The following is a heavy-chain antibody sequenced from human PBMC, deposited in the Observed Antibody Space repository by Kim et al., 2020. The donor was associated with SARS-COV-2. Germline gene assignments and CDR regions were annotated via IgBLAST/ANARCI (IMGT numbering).Heavy chain of an antibody. CDR1: GGSFSGYY. J-gene: IGHJ4*02. V-gene: IGHV4-34*01. CDR3: ARRPTAMVTP. D-gene: IGHD5-18*01. Sequence: SETLSLTCAVYGGSFSGYYWSWIRQPPGKGLEWIGEINHSGSTNYNPSLKSRVTISVDTSKNQFSLKLSSVTAADTAVYYCARRPTAMVTPWGQGTLVTVSS. CDR2: INHSGST.